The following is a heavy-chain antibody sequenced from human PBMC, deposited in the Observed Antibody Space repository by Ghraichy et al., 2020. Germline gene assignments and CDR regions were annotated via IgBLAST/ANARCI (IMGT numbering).Heavy chain of an antibody. Sequence: GGSLRLSCAASGFTFSSYEMNWVRQAPGKGLEWVSYISSSGSTIYYADSVKGRFTISRDNAKNSLYLQMNSLRAEDTAVYYCARDRGSGSYPPYYYYGMDVWGQGTTVTVSS. CDR3: ARDRGSGSYPPYYYYGMDV. CDR2: ISSSGSTI. V-gene: IGHV3-48*03. J-gene: IGHJ6*02. D-gene: IGHD1-26*01. CDR1: GFTFSSYE.